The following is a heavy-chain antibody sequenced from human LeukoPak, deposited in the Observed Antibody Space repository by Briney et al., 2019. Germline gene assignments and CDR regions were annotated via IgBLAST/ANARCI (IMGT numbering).Heavy chain of an antibody. V-gene: IGHV4-34*01. CDR2: INHSGST. CDR1: GGSFSGYY. J-gene: IGHJ4*02. D-gene: IGHD1-1*01. Sequence: PSETLSLTCAVYGGSFSGYYWSWIRQPPGKGLEWIGEINHSGSTNYNPSLKSRVTISVDTSKNQFSLKLTSVTAADTAVYYCARGARWNPDYWGQGTLVTVSS. CDR3: ARGARWNPDY.